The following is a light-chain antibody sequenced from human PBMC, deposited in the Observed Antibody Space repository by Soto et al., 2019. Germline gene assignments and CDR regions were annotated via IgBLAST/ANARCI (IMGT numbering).Light chain of an antibody. V-gene: IGLV2-8*01. CDR2: EVY. Sequence: QSVLTQPPSASGSPGQSVTISCTGTSSDVGGYNYVSWYQQHPGKAPKLIIYEVYKRPSGVPDRFSGSKSGNTAALTVSGLQAEAEADYYCSSYVGTNSYVFGTGTKVTVL. CDR1: SSDVGGYNY. J-gene: IGLJ1*01. CDR3: SSYVGTNSYV.